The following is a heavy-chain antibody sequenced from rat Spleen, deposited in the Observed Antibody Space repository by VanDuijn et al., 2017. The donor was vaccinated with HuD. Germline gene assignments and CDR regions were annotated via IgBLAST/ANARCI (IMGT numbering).Heavy chain of an antibody. CDR2: ISSGGHT. V-gene: IGHV2S12*01. D-gene: IGHD1-6*01. J-gene: IGHJ3*01. Sequence: QVQLKESGPGLVQPSQTLSLTCSVSGFSLTNNGVTWVRQPPGKGLEWIGTISSGGHTYYDSPLKSRLSISRDTSKSQVFLKMNSLQTDDTGTYYCARHDYYFAYWGQGTLVTVSS. CDR1: GFSLTNNG. CDR3: ARHDYYFAY.